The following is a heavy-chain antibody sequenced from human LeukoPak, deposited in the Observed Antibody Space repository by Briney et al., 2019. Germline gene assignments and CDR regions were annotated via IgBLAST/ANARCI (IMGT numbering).Heavy chain of an antibody. V-gene: IGHV4-59*01. J-gene: IGHJ3*02. CDR2: IYYSGST. CDR3: ARDKARGFDI. CDR1: GGSISSYY. Sequence: PSETLSLTCTVSGGSISSYYWSWIRQPPGKGLEWIGYIYYSGSTNYNPSLKSRVTISVDTSKNQFSLKLSSVTAADTAVYYCARDKARGFDIWGQGTMVTVSS.